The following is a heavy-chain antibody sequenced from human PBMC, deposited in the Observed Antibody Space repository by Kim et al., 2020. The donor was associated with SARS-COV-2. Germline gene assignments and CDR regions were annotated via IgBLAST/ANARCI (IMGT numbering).Heavy chain of an antibody. D-gene: IGHD3-3*01. CDR2: IYWNDDK. CDR3: ALFPRLLRANYDFWSGYSKESNY. Sequence: SGPTLVKPTQTLTLTCTFSGFSLSTSGVGVGWIRQPPGKALEWLALIYWNDDKRYSPSLKSRLTITKDTSKNQVVLTMTNMDPVDTATYYFALFPRLLRANYDFWSGYSKESNYWGQGTLVTVSS. V-gene: IGHV2-5*01. CDR1: GFSLSTSGVG. J-gene: IGHJ4*02.